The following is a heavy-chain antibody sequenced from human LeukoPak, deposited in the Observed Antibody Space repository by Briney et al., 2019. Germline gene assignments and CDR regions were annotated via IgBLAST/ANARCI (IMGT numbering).Heavy chain of an antibody. V-gene: IGHV3-9*01. J-gene: IGHJ4*02. CDR1: GFTFDDYA. CDR2: ISWNSGSI. CDR3: AKSSMTTDYFDY. Sequence: GGSLRLSCAASGFTFDDYAMHWVRQAPGKGLEWVSGISWNSGSIGYADSVKGRFTISRDIAKNSLYLQMNSLRAEDTALYYCAKSSMTTDYFDYWGQGTLVTVSS. D-gene: IGHD4-11*01.